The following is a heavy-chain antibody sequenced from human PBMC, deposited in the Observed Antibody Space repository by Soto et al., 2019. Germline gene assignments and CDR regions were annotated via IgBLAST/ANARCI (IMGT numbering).Heavy chain of an antibody. CDR2: IGDSGGNI. V-gene: IGHV3-23*01. CDR1: GLAFGNYG. Sequence: GGSLRLSCVASGLAFGNYGMRWVRQAPGKGLEWVSFIGDSGGNIKYGDSVKGRFTISRDNSKSTLYLQMNGLRADDTALYYCAKIRSGNYMGLDFWGLGTMVTVSS. J-gene: IGHJ4*02. D-gene: IGHD3-3*01. CDR3: AKIRSGNYMGLDF.